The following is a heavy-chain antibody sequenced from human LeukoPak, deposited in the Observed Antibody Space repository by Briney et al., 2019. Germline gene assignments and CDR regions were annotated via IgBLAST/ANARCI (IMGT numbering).Heavy chain of an antibody. CDR2: IYYSGST. V-gene: IGHV4-59*08. CDR3: ARHGNIVVVVAARGFDP. CDR1: GGSISSYY. J-gene: IGHJ5*02. D-gene: IGHD2-15*01. Sequence: PSETPSLTCTVSGGSISSYYWSWIRQPPGKGLEWIGYIYYSGSTDYNPSLKGRVTISVDTSKNQFSLKLSSVTAADTAFYYCARHGNIVVVVAARGFDPWGQGTLVTVSS.